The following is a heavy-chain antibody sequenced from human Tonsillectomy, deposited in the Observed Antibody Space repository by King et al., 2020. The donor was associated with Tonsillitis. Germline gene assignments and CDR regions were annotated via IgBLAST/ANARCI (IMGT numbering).Heavy chain of an antibody. J-gene: IGHJ6*02. Sequence: VQLVESGGGLVQPGGSLRLSCAAPGFTFSSYSMNWVRQAPGKGLEWVSYISASGGTIYYADSVEGRFTISRDNAKNSLYLQMNSLRAEDTAVYYCARAPPYRGSYYVRHYYSYYGMDVWGQGTTVTVSS. D-gene: IGHD1-26*01. V-gene: IGHV3-48*04. CDR3: ARAPPYRGSYYVRHYYSYYGMDV. CDR1: GFTFSSYS. CDR2: ISASGGTI.